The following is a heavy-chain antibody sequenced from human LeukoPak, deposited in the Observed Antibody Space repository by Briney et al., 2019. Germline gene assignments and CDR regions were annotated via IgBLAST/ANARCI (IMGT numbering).Heavy chain of an antibody. D-gene: IGHD6-13*01. CDR1: GGSFSGYY. J-gene: IGHJ4*02. CDR2: INHSGST. Sequence: SETLSLTCAVYGGSFSGYYWSWIRQPPGKGLEWIGEINHSGSTNYNPSLKSPVTISVDTSKNPFSLKLSSVTAADTAMYYCARGLGSTKKYWGQGTLVTVSS. CDR3: ARGLGSTKKY. V-gene: IGHV4-34*01.